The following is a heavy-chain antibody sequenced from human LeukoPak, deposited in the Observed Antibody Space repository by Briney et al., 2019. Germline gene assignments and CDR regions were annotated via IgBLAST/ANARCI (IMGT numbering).Heavy chain of an antibody. V-gene: IGHV3-53*01. D-gene: IGHD2-2*01. Sequence: GGSLRLSCAASGFTVSSNYMSWVRQAPGKGLEWVSAIYSGGSTYYADSVKGRFTISRDNSKNTLYLQMNSLRAEDTAVYYCARDWGIVVVPAAPVYYGMDVWGQGTTVTVSS. J-gene: IGHJ6*02. CDR2: IYSGGST. CDR1: GFTVSSNY. CDR3: ARDWGIVVVPAAPVYYGMDV.